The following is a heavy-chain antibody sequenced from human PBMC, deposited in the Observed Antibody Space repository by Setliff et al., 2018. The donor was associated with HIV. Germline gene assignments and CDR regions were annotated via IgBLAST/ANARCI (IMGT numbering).Heavy chain of an antibody. V-gene: IGHV3-13*01. CDR2: LSVRGDT. D-gene: IGHD5-18*01. J-gene: IGHJ6*03. Sequence: GESLKISCVVSGFTLRSYDMYWVRQAPGKGLEWVSGLSVRGDTYYTGSVKGRFAISRESAKNSLYLQMSNLRPEDTGVYYCLRGSIQVPGLDHMDVCGKGTTVTVSS. CDR1: GFTLRSYD. CDR3: LRGSIQVPGLDHMDV.